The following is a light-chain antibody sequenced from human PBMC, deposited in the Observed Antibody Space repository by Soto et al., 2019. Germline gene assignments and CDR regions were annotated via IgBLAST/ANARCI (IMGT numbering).Light chain of an antibody. CDR2: GAS. V-gene: IGKV3-15*01. CDR3: QQRSSWPIT. CDR1: QSVNIN. J-gene: IGKJ5*01. Sequence: EILMTQSPGTLSVSPGERATLSCRASQSVNINLAWYQQKPGQAPRLLIYGASTRATGIPARFSGSGSGTEFTLTISSLQSEDFEIYYCQQRSSWPITFGQGTRLEIK.